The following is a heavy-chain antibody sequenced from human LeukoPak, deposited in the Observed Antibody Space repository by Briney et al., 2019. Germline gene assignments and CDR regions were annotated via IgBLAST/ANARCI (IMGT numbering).Heavy chain of an antibody. CDR1: GGSISSGGYY. CDR3: ARAYSSGWYIDY. Sequence: SETLSLTCTVSGGSISSGGYYWSWIRQHPGKGLEWIGYIYYSGSTYYNPSLKSRVTTSVDTSKNQFSLKLSSVTAADTAVYYCARAYSSGWYIDYWGQGTLVTVSS. J-gene: IGHJ4*02. V-gene: IGHV4-31*03. CDR2: IYYSGST. D-gene: IGHD6-19*01.